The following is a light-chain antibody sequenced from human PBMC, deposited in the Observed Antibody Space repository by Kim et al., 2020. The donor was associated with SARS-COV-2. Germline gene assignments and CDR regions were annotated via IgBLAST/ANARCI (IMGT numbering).Light chain of an antibody. CDR2: GAS. CDR3: QQYGSSPRT. CDR1: QSVSSNY. V-gene: IGKV3-20*01. Sequence: LSPGERAPLSCRASQSVSSNYLAWYQQKPGQAPRLLIYGASSRATGIPDRFSGSASVTDFTLTISRLEPEDFAVYYCQQYGSSPRTFGQGTKLEI. J-gene: IGKJ2*01.